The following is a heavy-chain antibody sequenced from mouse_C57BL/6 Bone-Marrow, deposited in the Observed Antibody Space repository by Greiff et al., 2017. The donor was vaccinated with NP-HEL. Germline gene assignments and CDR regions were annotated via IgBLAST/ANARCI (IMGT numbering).Heavy chain of an antibody. CDR2: IYPGNSDT. V-gene: IGHV1-5*01. CDR3: TRYRHYYGSSYRAMDY. D-gene: IGHD1-1*01. Sequence: DVKLQESGTVLARPGASVKMSCKTSGYTFTSYWMNWVKQRPGQGLEWIGAIYPGNSDTSYNQKFKGKAKLTAVTSASTAYMELSSLTNEDSAVYYCTRYRHYYGSSYRAMDYWGQGTSVTVSS. J-gene: IGHJ4*01. CDR1: GYTFTSYW.